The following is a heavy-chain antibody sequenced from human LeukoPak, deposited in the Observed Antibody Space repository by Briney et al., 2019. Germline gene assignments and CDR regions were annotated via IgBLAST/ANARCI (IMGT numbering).Heavy chain of an antibody. V-gene: IGHV1-46*01. Sequence: ASVRVSCKASGYTFTSYYMHWVRQAPGQGLEWMGIINPSGGSTSYAQKFQGRVTMTRDTSTSTVYMELSSLRSEDTAVYYCARDQMQQHFDYWGQGTLVTVSS. CDR2: INPSGGST. D-gene: IGHD6-13*01. J-gene: IGHJ4*02. CDR1: GYTFTSYY. CDR3: ARDQMQQHFDY.